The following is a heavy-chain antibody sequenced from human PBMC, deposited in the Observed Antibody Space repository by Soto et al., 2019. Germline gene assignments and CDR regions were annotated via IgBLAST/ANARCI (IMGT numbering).Heavy chain of an antibody. CDR2: IHNSGST. Sequence: QPQLQESGPGLLKPSETLSLTCTVSGGSVSSCCNYWGWVRQPPGQGLQWIGSIHNSGSTTYNPXXXXXXXXXXXXXXXXXXXXLXSVPAADTAVYSCARGLSSASATGIWGQGILVTVSS. V-gene: IGHV4-39*01. D-gene: IGHD6-6*01. CDR3: ARGLSSASATGI. CDR1: GGSVSSCCNY. J-gene: IGHJ4*02.